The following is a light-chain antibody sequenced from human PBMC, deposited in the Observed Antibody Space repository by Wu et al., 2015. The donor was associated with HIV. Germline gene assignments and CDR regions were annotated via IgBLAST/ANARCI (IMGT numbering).Light chain of an antibody. CDR3: QQRGYWGT. CDR2: GAS. V-gene: IGKV3-15*01. CDR1: QSISTN. J-gene: IGKJ4*01. Sequence: DIVMTQSPATLSVSPGERATLSCRASQSISTNLAWYQQKPGQAPRLLIFGASSRATGIPARFSGSGSGTEFTLTISSLQSEDFAVYYCQQRGYWGTFGGGTKVETK.